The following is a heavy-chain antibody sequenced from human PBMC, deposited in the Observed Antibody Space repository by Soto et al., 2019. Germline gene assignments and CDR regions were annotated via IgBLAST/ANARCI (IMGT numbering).Heavy chain of an antibody. CDR2: ISSSSSYI. CDR1: GFTFSSYS. CDR3: ARSLSYYDSSGYFDY. D-gene: IGHD3-22*01. V-gene: IGHV3-21*01. Sequence: PGGSLRLSCAAAGFTFSSYSMNWVRQAPGKGLEWVSSISSSSSYIYYADSVKGRFTISRDNAKNSLYLQMNSLRAEDTAVYYCARSLSYYDSSGYFDYWGQGTLVTVSS. J-gene: IGHJ4*02.